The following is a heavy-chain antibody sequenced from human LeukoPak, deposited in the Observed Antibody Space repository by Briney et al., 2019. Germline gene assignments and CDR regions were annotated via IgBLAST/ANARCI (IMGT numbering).Heavy chain of an antibody. CDR1: GFTFSSYA. D-gene: IGHD2-2*01. CDR3: AKRGNRSSTSCYGYYFDY. V-gene: IGHV3-23*01. Sequence: GGSLRLSCAASGFTFSSYAMSWVRQAPGKGLEWVSAISGSGGSTYYADSVKGRFTISRDNSKNTLYLQMNSLRAEDTAVYYCAKRGNRSSTSCYGYYFDYWGQGTLVTVSS. J-gene: IGHJ4*02. CDR2: ISGSGGST.